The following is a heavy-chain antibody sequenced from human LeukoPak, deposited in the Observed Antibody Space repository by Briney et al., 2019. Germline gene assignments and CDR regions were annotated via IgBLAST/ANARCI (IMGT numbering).Heavy chain of an antibody. J-gene: IGHJ4*02. CDR2: SSYSGST. V-gene: IGHV4-61*01. CDR3: ARGRVGATTFDY. D-gene: IGHD1-26*01. CDR1: GGSVTSGSYY. Sequence: SETLSLTCAVSGGSVTSGSYYWNWIRQPPGKGLGWIGYSSYSGSTKYNPSLKSRVTISVDASKNEFSLILTSVTAADTAVYYCARGRVGATTFDYWGQGALVTVSS.